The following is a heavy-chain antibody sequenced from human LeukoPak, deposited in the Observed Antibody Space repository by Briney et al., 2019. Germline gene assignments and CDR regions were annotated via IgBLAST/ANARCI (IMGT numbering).Heavy chain of an antibody. J-gene: IGHJ6*02. CDR1: GYTFTGYY. CDR2: INPNSGGT. CDR3: ARDGYDRSGMDV. Sequence: ASVKVSCKASGYTFTGYYVHWVRQAPGQGLEWMGWINPNSGGTNYAQKFQGRVTMTRDTSISTAYMELSRLRSDDTAVYYCARDGYDRSGMDVWGQGTTVTVSS. D-gene: IGHD3-22*01. V-gene: IGHV1-2*02.